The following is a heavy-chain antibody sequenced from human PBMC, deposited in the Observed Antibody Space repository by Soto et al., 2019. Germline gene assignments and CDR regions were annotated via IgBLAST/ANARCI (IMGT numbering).Heavy chain of an antibody. CDR3: ARDRGGNTYYDFWSGVGWFDP. J-gene: IGHJ5*02. CDR2: IYYSGST. D-gene: IGHD3-3*01. Sequence: QVQLQESGPGLVKPSQTLSLTCTVSGGSISSGGYYWSWIRQHPGKGLEWIGYIYYSGSTYYNPSLKSRVTISVDTSKNQFSLKLSSVTAADTAVYYCARDRGGNTYYDFWSGVGWFDPWGQGTLVTVSS. V-gene: IGHV4-31*03. CDR1: GGSISSGGYY.